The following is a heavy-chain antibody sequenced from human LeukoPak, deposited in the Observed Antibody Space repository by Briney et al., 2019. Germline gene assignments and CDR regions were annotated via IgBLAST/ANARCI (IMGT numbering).Heavy chain of an antibody. J-gene: IGHJ4*02. CDR1: GYTFTSYA. V-gene: IGHV1-3*01. CDR3: ARDLGYCSGGSCTEFIY. D-gene: IGHD2-15*01. CDR2: INAGNGNT. Sequence: ASVKVSCMASGYTFTSYAMHWVRQAPGQRLEWMGWINAGNGNTKYSQKFQGRVTITRDTSASTAYMELSSLRSEDTAVYYCARDLGYCSGGSCTEFIYWGQGTLVTVSS.